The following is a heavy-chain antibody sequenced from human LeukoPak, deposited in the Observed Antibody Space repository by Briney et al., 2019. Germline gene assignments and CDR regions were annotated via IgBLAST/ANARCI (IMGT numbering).Heavy chain of an antibody. CDR2: ISTSSSYI. CDR3: ARDHEEYCSGGSCSRFDY. D-gene: IGHD2-15*01. CDR1: GFTFSSYN. J-gene: IGHJ4*02. Sequence: GGSLRLSCAASGFTFSSYNMNWVRQAPGKGLEWVSSISTSSSYIYYADSVKGRFTISRDNARNSLYLQMNSLRAEDTAVYYCARDHEEYCSGGSCSRFDYWGQGTLVTVSS. V-gene: IGHV3-21*01.